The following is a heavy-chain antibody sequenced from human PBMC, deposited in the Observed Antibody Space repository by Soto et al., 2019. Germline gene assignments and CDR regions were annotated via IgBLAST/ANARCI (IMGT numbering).Heavy chain of an antibody. CDR1: GGSISSYY. J-gene: IGHJ6*02. D-gene: IGHD3-22*01. CDR2: IYYSGST. V-gene: IGHV4-59*01. CDR3: ARGRVDYYDSSGYRDYYYYGMDV. Sequence: SETLSLTCTVSGGSISSYYWSWIRPPPGKGLEWIGYIYYSGSTNYNPSLKSRVTISVDTSKNQFSLKLSSVTAADTAVYYCARGRVDYYDSSGYRDYYYYGMDVWGQGTTVTVSS.